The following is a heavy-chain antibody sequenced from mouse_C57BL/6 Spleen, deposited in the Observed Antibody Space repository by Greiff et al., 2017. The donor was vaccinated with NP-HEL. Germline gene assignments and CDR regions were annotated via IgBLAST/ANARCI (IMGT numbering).Heavy chain of an antibody. Sequence: EVQLQQSGPELVKPGASVKISCKASGYTFTDYYMNWVKQSHGKSLEWIGDINPNNGGTSYNQKFKGKATLTVDKSSSTAYMERRSLTSEDSAVYYCARDGDYDGAYYFDYWGQGTTLTVSS. CDR2: INPNNGGT. CDR3: ARDGDYDGAYYFDY. CDR1: GYTFTDYY. D-gene: IGHD2-4*01. V-gene: IGHV1-26*01. J-gene: IGHJ2*01.